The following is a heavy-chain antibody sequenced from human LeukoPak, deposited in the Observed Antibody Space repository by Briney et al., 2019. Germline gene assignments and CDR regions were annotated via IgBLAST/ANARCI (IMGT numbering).Heavy chain of an antibody. CDR3: ATDRLPYNSGWYSRPEYCQH. CDR2: IRSSSKTI. Sequence: PGGSLRLSCAASGFTFSSYSMKWVRQAPGRGLEWVSYIRSSSKTIYYADSVKGRFTISRDNAKNSLYLQMTSLRGEDTAVSYCATDRLPYNSGWYSRPEYCQHWGQGTLVTVSS. D-gene: IGHD6-19*01. CDR1: GFTFSSYS. J-gene: IGHJ1*01. V-gene: IGHV3-48*01.